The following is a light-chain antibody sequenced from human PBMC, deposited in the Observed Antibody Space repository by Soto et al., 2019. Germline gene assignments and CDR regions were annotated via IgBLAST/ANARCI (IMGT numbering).Light chain of an antibody. CDR1: QSISSW. Sequence: DIQMTQSPSTLSASVGDRVTITCRASQSISSWLAWYQQKPGKAPKLLIYKASSLDSGVPSRFSGSGSGTEFTLTISSLQPDDFATYYFQQYNSYSPTFGQGTKVEIK. CDR2: KAS. V-gene: IGKV1-5*03. J-gene: IGKJ1*01. CDR3: QQYNSYSPT.